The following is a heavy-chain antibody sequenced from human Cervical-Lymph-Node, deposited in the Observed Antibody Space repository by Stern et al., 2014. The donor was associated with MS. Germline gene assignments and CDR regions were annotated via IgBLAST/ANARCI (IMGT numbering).Heavy chain of an antibody. V-gene: IGHV5-51*01. CDR2: IYPCDSDT. J-gene: IGHJ2*01. Sequence: VQLVQSGAEMKKPGESLQISCKGSGYSFSTYWIGWERQMPGKSLEWMVIIYPCDSDTRYSHSFQGQVTISADKSIRTAYLQWSRLKASDTAMYYCARFTTGSYYYFDLWGRGTLVTVSS. D-gene: IGHD3-22*01. CDR1: GYSFSTYW. CDR3: ARFTTGSYYYFDL.